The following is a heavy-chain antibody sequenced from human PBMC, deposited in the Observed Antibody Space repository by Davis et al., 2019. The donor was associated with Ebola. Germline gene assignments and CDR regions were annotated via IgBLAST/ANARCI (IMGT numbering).Heavy chain of an antibody. CDR3: AKDTSNIWFDI. D-gene: IGHD1-26*01. Sequence: GESLKISCAASGFIFSSYVMSWVRHAPGKGLEWLSTLGTSADTYYADSVKGRFTISRDNSKNTLYLQMNGLRVEDTAIYYCAKDTSNIWFDIWGQGTNVTVSS. J-gene: IGHJ3*02. CDR2: LGTSADT. CDR1: GFIFSSYV. V-gene: IGHV3-23*01.